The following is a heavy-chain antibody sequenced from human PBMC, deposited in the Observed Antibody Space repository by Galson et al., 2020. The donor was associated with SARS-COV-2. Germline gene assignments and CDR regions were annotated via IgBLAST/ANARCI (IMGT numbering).Heavy chain of an antibody. V-gene: IGHV3-30-3*01. D-gene: IGHD3-3*01. Sequence: GESLKISCAASGFTFSSYAMHWVRQAPGKGLEWVAVISYDGSNKYYADSVKGRFTISRDNSKNTLYLQMNSLRAEDTAVYYCARDGGQITIFFGYYYGMDVWGQGTTVTVSS. CDR2: ISYDGSNK. CDR3: ARDGGQITIFFGYYYGMDV. J-gene: IGHJ6*02. CDR1: GFTFSSYA.